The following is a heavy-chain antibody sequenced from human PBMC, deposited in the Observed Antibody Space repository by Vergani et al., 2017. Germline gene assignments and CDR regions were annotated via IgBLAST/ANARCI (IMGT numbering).Heavy chain of an antibody. CDR1: GYTFTSYD. CDR2: MNPNSGNT. Sequence: QVQLVQSGAEVKKPGASVKVSCKASGYTFTSYDINWVRQATGQGLEWMGWMNPNSGNTGYAQKFQGRVTMTRNTSISTAYMELSSLRSEDTAVYYCARDCSGGSCYLVGFSGWFDPWGQGTLVTVSS. V-gene: IGHV1-8*01. J-gene: IGHJ5*02. D-gene: IGHD2-15*01. CDR3: ARDCSGGSCYLVGFSGWFDP.